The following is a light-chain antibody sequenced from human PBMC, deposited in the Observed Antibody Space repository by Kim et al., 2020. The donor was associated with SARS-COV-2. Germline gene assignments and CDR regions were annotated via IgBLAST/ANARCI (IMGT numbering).Light chain of an antibody. CDR3: QEYGSSPLT. J-gene: IGKJ4*01. Sequence: SPGDSAAPSCGAGHSDSSIDVAWYQQKQGQAPRLLIAGASSRATGIPDRVSGSGSGTDFTLTINRLEPEDVAVYYCQEYGSSPLTFGGGTKVDIK. CDR2: GAS. V-gene: IGKV3-20*01. CDR1: HSDSSID.